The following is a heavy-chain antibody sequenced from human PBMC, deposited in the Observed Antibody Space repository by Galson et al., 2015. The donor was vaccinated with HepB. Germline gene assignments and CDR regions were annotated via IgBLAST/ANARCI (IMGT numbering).Heavy chain of an antibody. CDR3: ARDPYYYDSSGYPRGGAFDI. CDR1: GFTFSSYA. Sequence: SLRLSCAASGFTFSSYAMHWVRQAPGKGLEYVSAISSNGGSTYYANSVKGRFTISRDNSKNTLYLQMGSLRAEDMAVYYCARDPYYYDSSGYPRGGAFDIWGQGTMVTVSS. CDR2: ISSNGGST. V-gene: IGHV3-64*01. D-gene: IGHD3-22*01. J-gene: IGHJ3*02.